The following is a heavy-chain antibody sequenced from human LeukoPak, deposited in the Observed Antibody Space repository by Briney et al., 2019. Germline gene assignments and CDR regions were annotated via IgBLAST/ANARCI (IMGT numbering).Heavy chain of an antibody. CDR3: ARAGGWYTTDYFDY. CDR2: ISYDGSNK. CDR1: GFTFSSYA. D-gene: IGHD6-19*01. J-gene: IGHJ4*02. Sequence: GGSLRLSCAASGFTFSSYAMHWVRQAPGKGLEWVAVISYDGSNKYYADSVKGRFTISRDNSKNTLYLQMNSLRAEDTAVYYCARAGGWYTTDYFDYWGQGTLVTVSS. V-gene: IGHV3-30-3*01.